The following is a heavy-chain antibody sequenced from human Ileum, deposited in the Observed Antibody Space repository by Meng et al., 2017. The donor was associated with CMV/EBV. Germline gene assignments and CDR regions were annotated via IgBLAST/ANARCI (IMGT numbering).Heavy chain of an antibody. D-gene: IGHD1-14*01. CDR3: ARTTWRARVGFDV. V-gene: IGHV4-4*02. CDR2: IYHGGRT. J-gene: IGHJ3*01. Sequence: VSGGSIGNNIWWGWVRQPPGKGLEWIREIYHGGRTYYNPSLKSRVTISMDTSNNQFSLNLSSVTAADTAVYYCARTTWRARVGFDVWGQGTMVTVSS. CDR1: GGSIGNNIW.